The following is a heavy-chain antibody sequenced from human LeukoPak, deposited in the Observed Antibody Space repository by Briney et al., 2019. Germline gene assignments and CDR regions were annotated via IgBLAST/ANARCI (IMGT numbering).Heavy chain of an antibody. D-gene: IGHD2-15*01. CDR1: GFTFSSYG. Sequence: GGSPRLSCAASGFTFSSYGTHWVRKAPGKGREGVAAICYERSNKYYADSVKGRFTISRDNSKNTLYLQMNSLRAEDTAVYYCARDDFGYCSGGSCPHEYFQHWGQGTLVTVSS. CDR3: ARDDFGYCSGGSCPHEYFQH. J-gene: IGHJ1*01. CDR2: ICYERSNK. V-gene: IGHV3-33*01.